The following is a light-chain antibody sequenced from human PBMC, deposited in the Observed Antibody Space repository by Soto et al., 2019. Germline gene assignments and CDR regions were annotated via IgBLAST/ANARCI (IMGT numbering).Light chain of an antibody. CDR2: EVS. J-gene: IGKJ1*01. V-gene: IGKV1-5*03. CDR3: QQYITYSRT. CDR1: QSVDKW. Sequence: DIQMTQFPSTLSASVGDRVTITCRASQSVDKWLAWFQQKPGKAPKVLIYEVSTLESGVPSRFTGSGSGTDFTLTISSLQPDDFATYYCQQYITYSRTFGQGTKVEVK.